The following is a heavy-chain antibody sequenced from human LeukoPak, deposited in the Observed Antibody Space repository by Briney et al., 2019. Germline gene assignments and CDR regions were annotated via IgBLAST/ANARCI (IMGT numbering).Heavy chain of an antibody. CDR3: ASGSGFFDY. D-gene: IGHD6-19*01. Sequence: GSSLRLSCAASGFTFSRSVMHWVRQAPGKGLEWVALISYDGNNKFYADSVKGRFTISRDNSRNTLYLQMNSLRAEDTAVYYCASGSGFFDYWGQGTLVTVSS. CDR1: GFTFSRSV. J-gene: IGHJ4*02. V-gene: IGHV3-30*01. CDR2: ISYDGNNK.